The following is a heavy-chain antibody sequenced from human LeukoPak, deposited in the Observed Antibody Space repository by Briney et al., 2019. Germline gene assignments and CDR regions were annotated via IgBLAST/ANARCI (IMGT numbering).Heavy chain of an antibody. CDR2: ISAYTGQT. D-gene: IGHD6-25*01. CDR3: ARWSGNFDY. Sequence: GASVKVSCKTSGYSFDIYGISWVRQAPGQGLEWMGWISAYTGQTKYAQKVQGRVSMTTETSTRTAYMELRSLGSDDTAVYYCARWSGNFDYWGQGTPVTVSS. CDR1: GYSFDIYG. J-gene: IGHJ4*02. V-gene: IGHV1-18*01.